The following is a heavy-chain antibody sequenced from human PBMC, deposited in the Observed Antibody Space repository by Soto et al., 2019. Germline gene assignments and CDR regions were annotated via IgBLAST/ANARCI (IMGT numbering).Heavy chain of an antibody. J-gene: IGHJ3*02. CDR3: ARHYYDINRKVYARIGAFDI. D-gene: IGHD3-9*01. CDR1: GYSFTSYW. CDR2: IYPGDSDT. V-gene: IGHV5-51*01. Sequence: PGESLKISCKGSGYSFTSYWIGWVRQMPGKGLEWMGIIYPGDSDTRYSPSFQGQVTISADKSISTAYLQWSSLKASDTAMYYCARHYYDINRKVYARIGAFDIWGQGTMVTVSS.